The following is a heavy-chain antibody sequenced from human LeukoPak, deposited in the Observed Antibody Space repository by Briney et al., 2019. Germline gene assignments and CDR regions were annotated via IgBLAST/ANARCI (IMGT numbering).Heavy chain of an antibody. CDR1: GFTFDDYA. CDR3: AKAFYGGNPTFFDY. Sequence: GGSLRLSCAASGFTFDDYAMHWVRQAPGKGLEWVSGISWNSGSIGYADSVKGRFTISRDNAKNSLYLQMNSPRAEDTALYYCAKAFYGGNPTFFDYWGQGTLVTVSS. J-gene: IGHJ4*02. D-gene: IGHD4-23*01. CDR2: ISWNSGSI. V-gene: IGHV3-9*01.